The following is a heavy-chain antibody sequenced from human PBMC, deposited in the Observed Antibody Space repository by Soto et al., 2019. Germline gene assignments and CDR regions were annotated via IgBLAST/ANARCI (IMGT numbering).Heavy chain of an antibody. Sequence: QVQLVQSGAEVKKPGASVKVSCKDSDYTFTSYGIIWVRQAPGQGLEWIGWISVYNGNTNYAQKFRGRVTMTTDISTTTAYMEMRSLRSDDTAVYYCARSGSSWNLREFDYWGQGTLVTVSS. D-gene: IGHD6-13*01. CDR2: ISVYNGNT. J-gene: IGHJ4*02. CDR3: ARSGSSWNLREFDY. V-gene: IGHV1-18*01. CDR1: DYTFTSYG.